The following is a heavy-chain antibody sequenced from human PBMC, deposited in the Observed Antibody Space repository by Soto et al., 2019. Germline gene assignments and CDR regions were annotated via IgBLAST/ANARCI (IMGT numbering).Heavy chain of an antibody. J-gene: IGHJ4*02. CDR3: ARLGLSGSYYFEREDY. V-gene: IGHV1-3*05. CDR1: GDTFTTYA. D-gene: IGHD1-26*01. Sequence: QVQLVQSGAEEKKPGASVKVSCKASGDTFTTYAMHWVRQAPGQRLEWRGWINAGNGNTKYSQKFQGRVTITRDTVASTDYMELSSLRSEDTAVYYCARLGLSGSYYFEREDYWGQGTLVTVSS. CDR2: INAGNGNT.